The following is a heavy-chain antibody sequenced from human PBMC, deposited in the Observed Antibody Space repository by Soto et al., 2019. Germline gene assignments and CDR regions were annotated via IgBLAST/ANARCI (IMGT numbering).Heavy chain of an antibody. CDR3: AKSKGLSGFWSGYSPGYYGMDV. V-gene: IGHV1-69*13. J-gene: IGHJ6*02. CDR2: IIPIFGTA. CDR1: GGTFSNYA. D-gene: IGHD3-3*01. Sequence: ASVKVSCKASGGTFSNYAISWVRQAPGQGLEWMGGIIPIFGTANYAQKFQGRVTITADESTSTAYMELSSLRSEDTAVYYCAKSKGLSGFWSGYSPGYYGMDVWGQGTTVTVSS.